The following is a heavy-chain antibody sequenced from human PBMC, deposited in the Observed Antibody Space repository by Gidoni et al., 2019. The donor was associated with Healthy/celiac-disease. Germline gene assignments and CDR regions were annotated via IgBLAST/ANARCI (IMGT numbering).Heavy chain of an antibody. D-gene: IGHD1-26*01. J-gene: IGHJ2*01. V-gene: IGHV3-21*01. CDR3: ARDRHSGSYKAWYFDL. CDR1: GFSFSSYS. Sequence: EVQLVESGGGLVKPGGSLRLSCADSGFSFSSYSMNWVRQAPGTGLEWVSSISSSSSYIYYADSVKGRFTISRDNAKNSLYLQMNSLRAEDTAVYYCARDRHSGSYKAWYFDLWGRGTLVTVSS. CDR2: ISSSSSYI.